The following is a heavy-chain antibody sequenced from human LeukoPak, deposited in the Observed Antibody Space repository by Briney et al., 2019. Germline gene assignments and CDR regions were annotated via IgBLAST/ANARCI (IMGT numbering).Heavy chain of an antibody. D-gene: IGHD6-13*01. J-gene: IGHJ4*02. CDR3: ARALPSSWYFFDY. V-gene: IGHV3-48*03. CDR1: GFTFFSYE. CDR2: ISSSATTK. Sequence: PGGSLRLSCAASGFTFFSYEMYWVRQAPGKGPEWVSYISSSATTKYYADSVKGRFTISRDNAKSSLYLQMNSLRVDDTAVYYCARALPSSWYFFDYWGQGALVTVSS.